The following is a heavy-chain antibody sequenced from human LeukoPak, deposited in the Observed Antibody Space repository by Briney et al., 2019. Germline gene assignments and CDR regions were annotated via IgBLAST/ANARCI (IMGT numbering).Heavy chain of an antibody. J-gene: IGHJ4*02. CDR1: GYTFTSYY. V-gene: IGHV1-46*01. CDR2: INPSGGST. Sequence: ASVKVSCKASGYTFTSYYMHWVRPAPGQGLEWMGIINPSGGSTSYAQKFQGRVTMTRDTSTSTVYMELSSLRSEDTAVYYCARDAGMGYNWNFIDYWGQGTLVTVSS. CDR3: ARDAGMGYNWNFIDY. D-gene: IGHD1-7*01.